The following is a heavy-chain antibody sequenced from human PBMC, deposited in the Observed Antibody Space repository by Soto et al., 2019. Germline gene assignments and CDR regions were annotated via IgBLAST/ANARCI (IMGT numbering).Heavy chain of an antibody. CDR1: CGSFSGYY. J-gene: IGHJ6*02. Sequence: SETLSLTCAVYCGSFSGYYWSWIRQPPGKGLEWIGEINHSGSTNYNPSLKSRVTISVDTSKNQFSLKLSSVTAADTAVYYCAVTSNGDYRNYYGMDVWGQGITVTVSS. CDR3: AVTSNGDYRNYYGMDV. V-gene: IGHV4-34*01. CDR2: INHSGST. D-gene: IGHD4-17*01.